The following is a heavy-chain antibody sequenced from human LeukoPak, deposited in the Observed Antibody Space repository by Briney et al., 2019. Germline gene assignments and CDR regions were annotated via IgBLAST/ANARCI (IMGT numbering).Heavy chain of an antibody. CDR2: VGRTNSPT. CDR1: GFTFSSYT. J-gene: IGHJ4*02. Sequence: GESLRLSCAASGFTFSSYTMNWVRQAPGKGLEWVSYVGRTNSPTYYADSVKGRFTISRDNAKNSLYLQMSSLRDEDTAVYYCARDDHWAFDYWGQGTLVTVSS. D-gene: IGHD3-16*01. V-gene: IGHV3-48*02. CDR3: ARDDHWAFDY.